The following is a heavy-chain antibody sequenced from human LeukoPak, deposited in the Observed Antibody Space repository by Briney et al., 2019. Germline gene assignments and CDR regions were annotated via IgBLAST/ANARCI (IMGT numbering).Heavy chain of an antibody. J-gene: IGHJ5*02. CDR1: GGSITSGNW. CDR3: ARGVPAAGAKWFDP. V-gene: IGHV4-4*02. CDR2: IYHSGST. D-gene: IGHD6-13*01. Sequence: TETLSLTCAVSGGSITSGNWWTWVRQPPGKGLEWIGEIYHSGSTNYNPSLKSRLTISVDKSKNQFSLALSSVTAADTAVYYCARGVPAAGAKWFDPWGPGSLVTVYS.